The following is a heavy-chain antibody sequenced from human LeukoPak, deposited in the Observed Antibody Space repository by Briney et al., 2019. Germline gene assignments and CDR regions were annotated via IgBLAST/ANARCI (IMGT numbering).Heavy chain of an antibody. CDR1: GGRLSRYV. V-gene: IGHV1-69*04. D-gene: IGHD5-12*01. Sequence: SVKVSCKASGGRLSRYVISWVRQAPGQWLEWMGRIIPMLGVPNYAQKFQGRITITADKSTSTAYMEVSSLTSEDTAVYFCARGGDNIVATALWFDPWGQGTRVTVSS. CDR2: IIPMLGVP. J-gene: IGHJ5*01. CDR3: ARGGDNIVATALWFDP.